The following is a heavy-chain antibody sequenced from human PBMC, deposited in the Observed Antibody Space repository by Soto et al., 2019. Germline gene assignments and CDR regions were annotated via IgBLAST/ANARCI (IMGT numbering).Heavy chain of an antibody. J-gene: IGHJ6*02. D-gene: IGHD6-19*01. CDR1: GYSFTSYW. CDR2: IYPGDSDT. Sequence: GESLKISCKGSGYSFTSYWIGWVRQMPGKGLEWMGIIYPGDSDTRYSPSFQGQVTISADKSISTAYLQWSGLKASDTAMYYCARPLAVAGRLDYYGMDVWGQGTTVTVSS. CDR3: ARPLAVAGRLDYYGMDV. V-gene: IGHV5-51*01.